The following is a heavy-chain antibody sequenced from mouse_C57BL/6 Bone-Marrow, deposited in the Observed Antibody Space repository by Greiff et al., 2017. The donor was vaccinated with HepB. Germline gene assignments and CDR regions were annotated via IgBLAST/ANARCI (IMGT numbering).Heavy chain of an antibody. CDR3: AGGATGITRLDY. J-gene: IGHJ2*01. CDR1: GYTFTSYW. V-gene: IGHV1-55*01. CDR2: IYPGSGST. Sequence: VQLQQPGAELVKPGASAKMSCKASGYTFTSYWITWVKQRPGQGLEWIGDIYPGSGSTNYNEKFKSKATLTVDTSSSTAYMQLSSLTSEDSAVYYCAGGATGITRLDYWGQGTTLTVSS. D-gene: IGHD1-1*01.